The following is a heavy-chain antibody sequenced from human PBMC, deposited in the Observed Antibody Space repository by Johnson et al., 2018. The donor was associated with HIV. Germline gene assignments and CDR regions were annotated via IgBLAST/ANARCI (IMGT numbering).Heavy chain of an antibody. Sequence: VQLVESGGGLVQPGGSLRLSCAASGFTFSSYWMHWVRQAPGKGLVWVSAISGSGGSTYYADSVKGRFTISRDNAKNSLYLQMNSLRAEDTAVYYCARDWDAFDIWGQGTMVTVSS. J-gene: IGHJ3*02. CDR3: ARDWDAFDI. CDR2: ISGSGGST. V-gene: IGHV3-48*04. CDR1: GFTFSSYW.